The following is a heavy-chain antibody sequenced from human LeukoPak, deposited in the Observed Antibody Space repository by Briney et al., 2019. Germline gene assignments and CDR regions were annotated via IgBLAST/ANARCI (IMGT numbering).Heavy chain of an antibody. Sequence: ASVKVSCKASLYIFTDYYLHWVRQAPGQGAEWMGVINPFAGDTTYSQRFQDRVTMTRDTSTTTVYMDVSSLRSGDTAVYYCARAVLVGAANYFDYWGEGTVVTVSS. V-gene: IGHV1-46*01. CDR3: ARAVLVGAANYFDY. CDR2: INPFAGDT. CDR1: LYIFTDYY. J-gene: IGHJ4*02. D-gene: IGHD2-15*01.